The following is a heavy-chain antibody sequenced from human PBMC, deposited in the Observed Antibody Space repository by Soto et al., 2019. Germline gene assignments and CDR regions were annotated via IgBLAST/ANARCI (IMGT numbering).Heavy chain of an antibody. V-gene: IGHV3-74*01. J-gene: IGHJ4*02. CDR3: AKDSDRGYDSFSSPFDY. D-gene: IGHD5-12*01. Sequence: GXLSLSCSACGFTFTHYWMQWVRQAPGKGLVWVSRINSDGSSTSHADFVKGRFTISRDNAKNTLYLQMRSLRAEDTAVYYCAKDSDRGYDSFSSPFDYWGQGTPVTVYS. CDR2: INSDGSST. CDR1: GFTFTHYW.